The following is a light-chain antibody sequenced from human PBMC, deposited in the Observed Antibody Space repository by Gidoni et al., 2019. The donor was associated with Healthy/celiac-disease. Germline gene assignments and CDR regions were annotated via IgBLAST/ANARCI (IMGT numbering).Light chain of an antibody. CDR1: ALPKQY. CDR3: QSADSSGWV. Sequence: SYELTQPPSVSVSPGQTARMTCSGDALPKQYAYWYQQKPGQAPVLVIYKDSERPSGIPERFSGSSSGTTVTLTISGVQAEDEADYYCQSADSSGWVFGGGTKLTVL. J-gene: IGLJ2*01. V-gene: IGLV3-25*03. CDR2: KDS.